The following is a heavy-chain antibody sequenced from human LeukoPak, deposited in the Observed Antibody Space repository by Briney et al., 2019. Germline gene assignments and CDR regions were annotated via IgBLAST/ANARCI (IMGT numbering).Heavy chain of an antibody. CDR2: IWYDGSNK. J-gene: IGHJ4*02. CDR3: ARDQVGDILTGNYYFDY. D-gene: IGHD3-9*01. Sequence: PGRSLRLSCAASGFTFSSYGMHWVRQAPGKGLEWVAVIWYDGSNKYYADSVKGRFTISRDNSKNTLYLQMNSLRGEDTAVYYCARDQVGDILTGNYYFDYWGQGTLVTVSS. V-gene: IGHV3-33*01. CDR1: GFTFSSYG.